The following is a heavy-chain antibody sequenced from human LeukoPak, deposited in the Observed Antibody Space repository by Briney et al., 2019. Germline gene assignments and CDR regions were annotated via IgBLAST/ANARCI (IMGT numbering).Heavy chain of an antibody. D-gene: IGHD3-22*01. CDR1: RYAFTGYY. Sequence: ASVKVSCKASRYAFTGYYMHWVRQAPGQGLEWMGRINPNSGGTNYAQKFQGRVTMTRDTSISTAYMELSRLRSDDTAVYYCARDGRYYYDSSGNNWGQGTLVTVSS. J-gene: IGHJ4*02. CDR2: INPNSGGT. V-gene: IGHV1-2*06. CDR3: ARDGRYYYDSSGNN.